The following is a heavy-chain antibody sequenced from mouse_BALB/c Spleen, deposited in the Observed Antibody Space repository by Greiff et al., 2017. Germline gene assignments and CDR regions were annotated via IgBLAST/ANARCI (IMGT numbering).Heavy chain of an antibody. CDR2: ISYDGSN. J-gene: IGHJ4*01. CDR1: GYSITSGYY. D-gene: IGHD2-14*01. V-gene: IGHV3-6*02. Sequence: EVQLQESGPGLVKPSQSLSLTCSVTGYSITSGYYWNWIRQFPGNKLEWMGYISYDGSNNYNPSLKNRISITRDTSKNQFFLKLNSVTTEDTATYYCARDGGYASDYWGQGTSVTVSS. CDR3: ARDGGYASDY.